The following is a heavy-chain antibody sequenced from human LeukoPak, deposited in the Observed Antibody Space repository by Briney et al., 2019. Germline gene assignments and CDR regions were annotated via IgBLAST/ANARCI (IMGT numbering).Heavy chain of an antibody. CDR3: ARDPHPRTPHFDY. CDR2: INHSGST. Sequence: PSETLSLTCAVYGGSFSGYYWSWIRQPPGKGLEWIGEINHSGSTNYNPSLKSRVTISVDTSKNQFSLKLSSVTAADTAVYYCARDPHPRTPHFDYWGQGTLVTVSS. CDR1: GGSFSGYY. V-gene: IGHV4-34*01. J-gene: IGHJ4*02. D-gene: IGHD1-14*01.